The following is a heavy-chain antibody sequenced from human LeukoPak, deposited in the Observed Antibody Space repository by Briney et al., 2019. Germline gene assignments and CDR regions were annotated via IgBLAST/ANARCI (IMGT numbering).Heavy chain of an antibody. Sequence: PSETLSLTCAVYGGSFSGYYWSWIRQPPEKGLEWIGEINHSGSTNYNPSLKSRVTISVDTSKNQFSLKLSSVTAADTAVYYCARGSVNFDIWGQGTMVTVSS. J-gene: IGHJ3*02. CDR2: INHSGST. CDR3: ARGSVNFDI. CDR1: GGSFSGYY. V-gene: IGHV4-34*01.